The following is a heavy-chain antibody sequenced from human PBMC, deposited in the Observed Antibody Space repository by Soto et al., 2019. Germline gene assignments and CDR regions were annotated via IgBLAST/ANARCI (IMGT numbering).Heavy chain of an antibody. CDR2: INPNSGGT. CDR3: ARPAYSSSSMDV. V-gene: IGHV1-2*02. Sequence: ASVKVSCKASGYTFTGYYMHWVRQAPGQGLEWMGWINPNSGGTNYAQKFQGRVTMTRDTSISTAYMELSRLRSDDTAVYYCARPAYSSSSMDVWGQGTTVTVSS. D-gene: IGHD6-6*01. J-gene: IGHJ6*02. CDR1: GYTFTGYY.